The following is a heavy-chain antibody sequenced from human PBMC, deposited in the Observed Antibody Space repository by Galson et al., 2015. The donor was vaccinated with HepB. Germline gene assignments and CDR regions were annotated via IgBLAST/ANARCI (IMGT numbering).Heavy chain of an antibody. D-gene: IGHD2-21*02. Sequence: CAISGDSVSSNSAAWNWIRQSPSRGLEWLGRTYYRSKWYNDYAVSVKSRITINPDTSKNQFSLQLNSVTPEDTAVYYCARVRMGQIVVVTATHPYFDYWGQGTLVTVSS. CDR2: TYYRSKWYN. CDR3: ARVRMGQIVVVTATHPYFDY. CDR1: GDSVSSNSAA. V-gene: IGHV6-1*01. J-gene: IGHJ4*02.